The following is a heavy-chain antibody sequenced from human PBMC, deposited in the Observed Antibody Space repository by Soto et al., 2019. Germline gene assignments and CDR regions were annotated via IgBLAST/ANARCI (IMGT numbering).Heavy chain of an antibody. CDR2: ISISGGSP. D-gene: IGHD3-16*02. CDR3: AKVDDWGSYRWSFDY. CDR1: GFTFSSYA. V-gene: IGHV3-23*01. J-gene: IGHJ4*02. Sequence: GGSLRLSCAASGFTFSSYAMSWVRQAPGKGLEWVASISISGGSPYYAASVKGRFTVSRDNSKNALYLQMNSLRVEDTAVYYCAKVDDWGSYRWSFDYWGQGTLVTVSS.